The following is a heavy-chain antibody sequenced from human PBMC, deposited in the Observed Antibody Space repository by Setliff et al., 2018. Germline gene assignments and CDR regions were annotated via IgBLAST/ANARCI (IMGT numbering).Heavy chain of an antibody. CDR2: IYHGGDT. CDR3: ARATSGWYSAYYYYMDV. D-gene: IGHD6-19*01. Sequence: SETLSLTCTVSGDSISSRRNYWGWFRQPAGKGLEWIGRIYHGGDTYYNPSLKGRATLSIDASKKQFSLKLTSVTAADTAVYYCARATSGWYSAYYYYMDVWGKGTTVTVSS. V-gene: IGHV4-39*01. CDR1: GDSISSRRNY. J-gene: IGHJ6*03.